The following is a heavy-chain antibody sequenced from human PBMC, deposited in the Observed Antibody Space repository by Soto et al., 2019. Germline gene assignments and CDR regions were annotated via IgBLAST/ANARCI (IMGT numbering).Heavy chain of an antibody. J-gene: IGHJ4*02. CDR3: ARVPYPPDYGDYWNDFDY. CDR1: GGTFSSYA. Sequence: GASVKVSCKASGGTFSSYAISWVRQAPGQGLEWMGGIIPIFGTANYAQKFQGRVTITADESTSTAYMELSSLRSEDTAVYYCARVPYPPDYGDYWNDFDYWGQGTLVTVSS. V-gene: IGHV1-69*13. CDR2: IIPIFGTA. D-gene: IGHD4-17*01.